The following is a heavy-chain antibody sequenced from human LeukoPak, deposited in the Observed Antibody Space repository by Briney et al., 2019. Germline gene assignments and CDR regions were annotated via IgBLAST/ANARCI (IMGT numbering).Heavy chain of an antibody. J-gene: IGHJ4*02. CDR1: GGTFSSYA. V-gene: IGHV1-69*05. CDR3: ARARSYYYDY. D-gene: IGHD3-22*01. Sequence: SVKVSCKASGGTFSSYAISWVRQAPGQGLEWKGRVIPIFGTANYAQKFQGRVTITTDESTSTAYMELSSLRSEDTAVYYCARARSYYYDYWGQGTLVTVSS. CDR2: VIPIFGTA.